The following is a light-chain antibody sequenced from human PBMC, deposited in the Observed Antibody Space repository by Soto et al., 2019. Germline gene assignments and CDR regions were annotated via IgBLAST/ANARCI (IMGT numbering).Light chain of an antibody. V-gene: IGKV3-15*01. Sequence: EIVLTQSPGTLSLSQGERATLYCRASQSVSSSYLAWYQQKPGQAPRLLISDASTRATGIPARFSGSGSGTEFTLTVSILQSEDFAVYCCQQYIKWPITFGQGTRLEIK. CDR1: QSVSSSY. CDR2: DAS. CDR3: QQYIKWPIT. J-gene: IGKJ5*01.